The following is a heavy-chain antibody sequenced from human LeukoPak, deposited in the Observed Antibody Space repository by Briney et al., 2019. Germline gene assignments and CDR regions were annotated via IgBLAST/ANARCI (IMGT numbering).Heavy chain of an antibody. CDR1: GFTFGDYA. V-gene: IGHV3-49*03. J-gene: IGHJ4*02. Sequence: GGSLRLSCTASGFTFGDYAMSWFRQAPGKGLEWVGFIRSKAYGGTTEYAASVKGRFTISRDDSKSIAYLQMNSLKTEDTAVYYCTRVDIVATAYTYYFDYWGQGTLVTVSS. D-gene: IGHD5-12*01. CDR3: TRVDIVATAYTYYFDY. CDR2: IRSKAYGGTT.